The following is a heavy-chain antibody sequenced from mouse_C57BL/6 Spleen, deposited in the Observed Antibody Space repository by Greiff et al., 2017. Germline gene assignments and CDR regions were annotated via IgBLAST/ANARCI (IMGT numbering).Heavy chain of an antibody. CDR3: ARGDYDYDLFAY. CDR1: GYSITSGYD. D-gene: IGHD2-4*01. V-gene: IGHV3-1*01. Sequence: EVKLQESGPGMVKPSQSLSLTCTVTGYSITSGYDWHWIRHFPGNKLEWMGYISYSGSTNYNPSLKSRISITHDTSKNHFFLKLNSVTTEDTATYYCARGDYDYDLFAYWGQGTLVTVSA. CDR2: ISYSGST. J-gene: IGHJ3*01.